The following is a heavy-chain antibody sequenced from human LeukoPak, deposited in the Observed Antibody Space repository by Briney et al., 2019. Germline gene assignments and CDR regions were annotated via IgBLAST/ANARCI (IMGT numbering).Heavy chain of an antibody. CDR3: ARVDDLDAFDI. Sequence: QPGGSLRLSCAASGFTFSSYAMHWVRRAPGKGLEWVAVISYDGSNKYYADSVKGRFTISRDNSKNTLYLQMNSLRAEDTAVYYCARVDDLDAFDIWGQGTLVTVSS. D-gene: IGHD2-2*03. CDR2: ISYDGSNK. J-gene: IGHJ3*02. V-gene: IGHV3-30*04. CDR1: GFTFSSYA.